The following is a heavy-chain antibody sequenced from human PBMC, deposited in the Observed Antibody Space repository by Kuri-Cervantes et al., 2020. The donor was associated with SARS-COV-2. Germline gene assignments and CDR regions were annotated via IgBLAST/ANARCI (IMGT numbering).Heavy chain of an antibody. V-gene: IGHV4-34*01. D-gene: IGHD6-19*01. CDR3: ARGGRIAVAGILLPLYYYGMDV. CDR1: GGSFSGYY. Sequence: GSLRLSCAVYGGSFSGYYWSWIRQPPGKGLEWIREINHSGSTNYNPSLKSRVTISVDTSKNQFSLKLSSVTAADTAVYYCARGGRIAVAGILLPLYYYGMDVWGQGTTVTVSS. J-gene: IGHJ6*02. CDR2: INHSGST.